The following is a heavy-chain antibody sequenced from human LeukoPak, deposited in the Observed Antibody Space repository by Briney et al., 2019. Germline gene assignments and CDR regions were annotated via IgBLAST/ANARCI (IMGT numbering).Heavy chain of an antibody. CDR3: AKGGDGYNYYFDY. D-gene: IGHD5-24*01. J-gene: IGHJ4*02. CDR2: ISGSGGSI. CDR1: GFNFSSYA. Sequence: GGSLRLSCAASGFNFSSYAMSWVRQAPGKGLEWVSAISGSGGSIRYADSVKGRFIISRDNSKNTLYLQMNSLRAEDTAVYYCAKGGDGYNYYFDYWGQETLVTVSS. V-gene: IGHV3-23*01.